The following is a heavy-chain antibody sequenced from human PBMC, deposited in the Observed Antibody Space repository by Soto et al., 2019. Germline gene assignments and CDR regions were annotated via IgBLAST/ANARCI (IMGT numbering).Heavy chain of an antibody. CDR3: TTDPHYYYGMDV. Sequence: SLRLSCAASGFTFSNAWMSWVRQAPGKGLEWVGRIKSKTDGGTTDYAAPVKGGFTISRDDSKNTLYLQMNSLKTEDTAVYYCTTDPHYYYGMDVWGQGTTVTVSS. CDR2: IKSKTDGGTT. CDR1: GFTFSNAW. V-gene: IGHV3-15*01. J-gene: IGHJ6*02.